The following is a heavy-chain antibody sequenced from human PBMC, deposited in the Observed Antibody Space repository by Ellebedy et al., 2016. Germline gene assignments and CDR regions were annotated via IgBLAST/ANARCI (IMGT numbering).Heavy chain of an antibody. V-gene: IGHV3-74*01. CDR2: IKYDGTDR. Sequence: GGSLRLSCAASGFTFSSYWMHWVRQAPGKGLVWVSRIKYDGTDRHFADSVKGRFTISRDNDKNTLYLQMDSLRAEDTAVYYCAKMGFCPNGVCREFDYWGQGALVTVSS. J-gene: IGHJ4*02. CDR3: AKMGFCPNGVCREFDY. CDR1: GFTFSSYW. D-gene: IGHD2-8*01.